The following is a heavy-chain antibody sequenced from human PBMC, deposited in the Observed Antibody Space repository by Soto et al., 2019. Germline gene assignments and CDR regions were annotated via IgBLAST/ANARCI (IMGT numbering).Heavy chain of an antibody. Sequence: SETLSLTCAVYGGSFSGYYWSWIRQPPGKGLEWIGEINHSGSTNYNPSLKSRVTISVDTSKNQFSLKLSSVTAADTAVYYCARGRAGRRTRIAVAGLRNWFDPWGQGTLVTSPQ. CDR3: ARGRAGRRTRIAVAGLRNWFDP. J-gene: IGHJ5*02. CDR1: GGSFSGYY. D-gene: IGHD6-19*01. V-gene: IGHV4-34*01. CDR2: INHSGST.